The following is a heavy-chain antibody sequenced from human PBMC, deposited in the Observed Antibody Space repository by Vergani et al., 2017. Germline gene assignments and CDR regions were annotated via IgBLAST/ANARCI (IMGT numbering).Heavy chain of an antibody. J-gene: IGHJ6*02. D-gene: IGHD6-13*01. CDR3: ARTDSSSSWSYYYYYGMDV. Sequence: EVQLLESGGGLVQPGGSLRLSCAASGFTFSSYAMNWVRQAPGKGLEWVSAISGSGGSTYYADAVKGRFTIARDNSKNTLYLQMNSLRADDTAVNYCARTDSSSSWSYYYYYGMDVGGQGTTVTVSS. CDR2: ISGSGGST. CDR1: GFTFSSYA. V-gene: IGHV3-23*01.